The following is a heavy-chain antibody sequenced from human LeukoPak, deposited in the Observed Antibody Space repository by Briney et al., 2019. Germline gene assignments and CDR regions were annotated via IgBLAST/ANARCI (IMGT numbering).Heavy chain of an antibody. CDR3: ARGRNIVATSGYFDY. Sequence: GGSLRLSCAASGSTFSSYAMHWVRQAPGKGLEWVAAISYDGSNEYYADSVKGRFTISRDNSKNTLYLQMNSLRAEDTAVYYCARGRNIVATSGYFDYWGQGTLVTVSS. D-gene: IGHD5-12*01. V-gene: IGHV3-30-3*01. CDR2: ISYDGSNE. CDR1: GSTFSSYA. J-gene: IGHJ4*02.